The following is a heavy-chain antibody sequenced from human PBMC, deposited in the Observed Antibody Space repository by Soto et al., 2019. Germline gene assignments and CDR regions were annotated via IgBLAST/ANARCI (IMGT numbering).Heavy chain of an antibody. Sequence: GGSLRLSCAASGFTVSSNYMSWVRQAPGKGLEWVSVIDTDGNTYYAESVKGRFSISRDNSKNTLYFQMTSLRAEDTAVYYCARVYLGIYWGQGTLVTVSS. V-gene: IGHV3-53*01. CDR2: IDTDGNT. CDR1: GFTVSSNY. D-gene: IGHD3-10*01. J-gene: IGHJ4*02. CDR3: ARVYLGIY.